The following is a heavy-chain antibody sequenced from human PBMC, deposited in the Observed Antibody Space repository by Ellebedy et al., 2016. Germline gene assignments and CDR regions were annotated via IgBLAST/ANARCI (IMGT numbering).Heavy chain of an antibody. CDR2: IHYSGTT. CDR1: GGSISAYY. V-gene: IGHV4-59*08. Sequence: LRLSXTVSGGSISAYYWSWIRQPPGNGLEWIGNIHYSGTTNYNPSLKSRVTMSVDTSKNQFSLKLSSVTAADTAVYYCARSSTYYDFWSGLYYYYYYMDVWGKGTTVTVSS. CDR3: ARSSTYYDFWSGLYYYYYYMDV. D-gene: IGHD3-3*01. J-gene: IGHJ6*03.